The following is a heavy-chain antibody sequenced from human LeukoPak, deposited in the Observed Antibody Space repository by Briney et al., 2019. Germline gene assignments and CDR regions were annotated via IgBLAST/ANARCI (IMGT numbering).Heavy chain of an antibody. CDR2: MNPNSGNT. D-gene: IGHD5-18*01. Sequence: GASVKVSCKASGYTFIRYDINWVRQATGQGPEWMGWMNPNSGNTGYAQKFQGRVTITRNTSISTAYMELSSLRSEDTAVYYCARAWDTCCFDPWGQGTLVTVSS. CDR3: ARAWDTCCFDP. CDR1: GYTFIRYD. J-gene: IGHJ5*02. V-gene: IGHV1-8*03.